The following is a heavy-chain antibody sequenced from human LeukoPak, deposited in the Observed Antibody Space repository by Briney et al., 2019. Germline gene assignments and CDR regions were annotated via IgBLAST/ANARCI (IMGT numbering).Heavy chain of an antibody. V-gene: IGHV5-51*01. Sequence: GESLKISCKGSGYSFTSYWISWVRQMPGKGLEWMGIIYPGDSDTRYSPSFQGQVTISADKSISTAYLQWSSLKASDTAMYYCARILAARRGTNAFDIWGQGTMVTVSS. J-gene: IGHJ3*02. CDR2: IYPGDSDT. CDR1: GYSFTSYW. CDR3: ARILAARRGTNAFDI. D-gene: IGHD6-6*01.